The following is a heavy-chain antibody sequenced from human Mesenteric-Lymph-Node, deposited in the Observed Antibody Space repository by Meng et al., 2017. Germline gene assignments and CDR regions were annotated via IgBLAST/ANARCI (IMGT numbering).Heavy chain of an antibody. V-gene: IGHV1-46*01. Sequence: ASVKVSCKASGYAFTKYYIHWVRQAPGQGLEWMGIINPSDGSTNYAQNFQGRVTMTRDTSTSTVYMELIGLRSEDTAVYYCSRELFDTTFCRFDPWGQGTLVTVSS. J-gene: IGHJ5*02. CDR2: INPSDGST. D-gene: IGHD2/OR15-2a*01. CDR1: GYAFTKYY. CDR3: SRELFDTTFCRFDP.